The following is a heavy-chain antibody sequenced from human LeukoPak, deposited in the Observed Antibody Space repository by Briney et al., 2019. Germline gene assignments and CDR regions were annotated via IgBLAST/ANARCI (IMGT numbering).Heavy chain of an antibody. Sequence: GGSLRLSCAASGFTFSSYWMHRVRQAPGKGLVWVSRINTDGSSTSYADSVKGRFTISRDNAKNTLYLQMNSLRAEDTAVYYCARDFAVAGSNAFDIWGQGTMVTVSS. CDR3: ARDFAVAGSNAFDI. D-gene: IGHD6-19*01. CDR2: INTDGSST. CDR1: GFTFSSYW. J-gene: IGHJ3*02. V-gene: IGHV3-74*01.